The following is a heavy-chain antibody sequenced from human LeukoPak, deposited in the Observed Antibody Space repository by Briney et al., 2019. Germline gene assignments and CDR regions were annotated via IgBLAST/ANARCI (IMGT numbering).Heavy chain of an antibody. D-gene: IGHD1-26*01. V-gene: IGHV4-59*01. CDR2: IYYRGST. CDR1: GGSLTSYY. J-gene: IGHJ4*02. CDR3: ARANSASNFVFDS. Sequence: SETLCLTCTVSGGSLTSYYWSWSPQPPGKGLGWSGYIYYRGSTNYNPSLKSRVIIILDTSKSQFSLKLSAVTAADTAVYYCARANSASNFVFDSWGQGTLVTVSS.